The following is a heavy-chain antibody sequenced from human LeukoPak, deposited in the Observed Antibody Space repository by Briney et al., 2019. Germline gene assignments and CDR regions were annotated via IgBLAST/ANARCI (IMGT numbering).Heavy chain of an antibody. Sequence: GGSLRLSCVVSGFTLSQYWMTWVRQAPGKGLEWVANIKQGGNEIHYVESVKGRFTISKDNAKNSLYLQMNSLRAEDTAIYYCARGSSAAAESYFDSWGQGTLVTVSS. J-gene: IGHJ4*02. CDR1: GFTLSQYW. V-gene: IGHV3-7*01. CDR2: IKQGGNEI. D-gene: IGHD6-25*01. CDR3: ARGSSAAAESYFDS.